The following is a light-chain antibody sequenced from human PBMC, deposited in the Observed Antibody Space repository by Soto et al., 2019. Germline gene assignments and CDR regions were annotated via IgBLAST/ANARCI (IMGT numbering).Light chain of an antibody. J-gene: IGKJ2*01. CDR1: QSLLFSDGNTY. V-gene: IGKV2-30*01. CDR3: MQGSHWPYT. Sequence: DVVMTQSPLSLPVTLGQPASLSCKSSQSLLFSDGNTYLNWFHQRPGQSPRRLIYKISNRDSGVPDRFSGSGSGTDFTLKISRLEAEDVGVYYCMQGSHWPYTFGQGTKLEN. CDR2: KIS.